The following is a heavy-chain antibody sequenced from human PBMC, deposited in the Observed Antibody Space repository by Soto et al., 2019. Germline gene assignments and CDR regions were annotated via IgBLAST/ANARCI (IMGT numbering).Heavy chain of an antibody. J-gene: IGHJ4*02. D-gene: IGHD6-19*01. CDR3: ARHVAGYSSGLDY. CDR1: GGSISSCSYY. Sequence: QLQLQESGPGLVKPSETLSLTCTVSGGSISSCSYYWGWIRQPPGKGREWIGSIYYSGSTYYNPSLKSRVTISVETSKNQFSLKLSSVTAADTAVYYCARHVAGYSSGLDYWGQGTLVTVAS. CDR2: IYYSGST. V-gene: IGHV4-39*01.